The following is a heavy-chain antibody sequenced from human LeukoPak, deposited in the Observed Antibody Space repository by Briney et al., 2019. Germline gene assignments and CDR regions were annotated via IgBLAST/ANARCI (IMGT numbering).Heavy chain of an antibody. D-gene: IGHD2-15*01. Sequence: ASVKVSCKASGYTFTSYDINWVRQATGRGLEWMGWMNPNSGNTGYAQKFQGRVTMTRNTSISTAYMELSSLRSEDTAVYYCARYSCSGGSCYSDYWGQGTLVTVSS. V-gene: IGHV1-8*01. CDR1: GYTFTSYD. CDR3: ARYSCSGGSCYSDY. J-gene: IGHJ4*02. CDR2: MNPNSGNT.